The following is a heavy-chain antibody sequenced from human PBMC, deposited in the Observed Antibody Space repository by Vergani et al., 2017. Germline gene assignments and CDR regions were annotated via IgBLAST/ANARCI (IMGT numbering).Heavy chain of an antibody. CDR1: GGSFSGYY. CDR3: ASTAILWCSGGSFQDY. V-gene: IGHV4-34*01. J-gene: IGHJ4*02. D-gene: IGHD2-15*01. CDR2: IYYSGST. Sequence: QVQLQQWGAGLLKPSETLSLTCAVYGGSFSGYYWSWIRQPPGKGLEWIGSIYYSGSTYYNPSLKSRVTISVDTSKNQFSLKLSSVTAADTAVYYCASTAILWCSGGSFQDYWGQGTLVTVSS.